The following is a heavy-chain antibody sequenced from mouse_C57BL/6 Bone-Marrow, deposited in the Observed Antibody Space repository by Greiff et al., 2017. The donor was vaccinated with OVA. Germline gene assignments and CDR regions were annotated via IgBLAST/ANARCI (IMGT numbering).Heavy chain of an antibody. V-gene: IGHV3-6*01. CDR3: ARDWLSWFAY. CDR1: GYSITSGYY. Sequence: VQLKQSGPGLVKPSQSLYLTCSVTGYSITSGYYRNWIRQFPGNQLEWMGNISYDGSNNYNPSLKNRISITRDTSKNQFFLKLNSVTTEDTATYYCARDWLSWFAYWGQGTLVTVSA. J-gene: IGHJ3*01. CDR2: ISYDGSN.